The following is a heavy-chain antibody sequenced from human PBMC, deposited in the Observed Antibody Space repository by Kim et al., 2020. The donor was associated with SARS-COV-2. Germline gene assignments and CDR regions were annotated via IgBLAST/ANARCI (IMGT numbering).Heavy chain of an antibody. Sequence: GGSLRLSCAASGFTFSSYGMHRVRQAPGKGLEWVAVISYDGSNKYYADSVKGRFTISRDNSKNTLYLQMNSLRAEDTAVYYCARVYSSGWYVDYWGQGTLVTVSS. D-gene: IGHD6-19*01. J-gene: IGHJ4*02. CDR3: ARVYSSGWYVDY. CDR1: GFTFSSYG. CDR2: ISYDGSNK. V-gene: IGHV3-33*05.